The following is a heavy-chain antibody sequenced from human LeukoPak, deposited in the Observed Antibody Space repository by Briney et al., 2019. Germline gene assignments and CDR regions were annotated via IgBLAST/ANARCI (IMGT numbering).Heavy chain of an antibody. CDR1: GYTFTSYD. V-gene: IGHV1-8*01. CDR3: ARSKGSYYKGEYYFDY. CDR2: MNPNSGNT. D-gene: IGHD3-10*01. J-gene: IGHJ4*02. Sequence: AASVKVSCKASGYTFTSYDTNWVRQATGQGLEWMGWMNPNSGNTGYAQKFQGRVTMTRNTSISTAYMELSSLRSEDTAVYYCARSKGSYYKGEYYFDYWGQGTLVTVSS.